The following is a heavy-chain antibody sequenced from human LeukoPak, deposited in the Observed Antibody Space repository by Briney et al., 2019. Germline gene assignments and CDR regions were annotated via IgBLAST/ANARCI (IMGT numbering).Heavy chain of an antibody. D-gene: IGHD1-26*01. CDR3: AKSVGFSRMGVDS. Sequence: GGSLRLSCAASGFTFSSYGMHWVRQAPGRGPEWVTVISYDGSNTYYADSVKGRFTISRDNSKNTLYLQMDSLRAEDTAGYYCAKSVGFSRMGVDSWGQGTLVTVSS. CDR1: GFTFSSYG. V-gene: IGHV3-30*18. J-gene: IGHJ4*02. CDR2: ISYDGSNT.